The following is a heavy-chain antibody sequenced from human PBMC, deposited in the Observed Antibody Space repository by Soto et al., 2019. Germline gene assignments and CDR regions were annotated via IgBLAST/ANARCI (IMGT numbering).Heavy chain of an antibody. CDR3: ARDPPPFMVRGVMDYGMDV. CDR2: IYHSGST. Sequence: SETLSLTCAVSGYSISSGYYWGWIRQPPGKGLEWIGSIYHSGSTYYNPSLKSRVTISVDTSKNQFSLKLSSVTAADTAVYYCARDPPPFMVRGVMDYGMDVWGQGTTVPVSS. J-gene: IGHJ6*02. CDR1: GYSISSGYY. D-gene: IGHD3-10*01. V-gene: IGHV4-38-2*02.